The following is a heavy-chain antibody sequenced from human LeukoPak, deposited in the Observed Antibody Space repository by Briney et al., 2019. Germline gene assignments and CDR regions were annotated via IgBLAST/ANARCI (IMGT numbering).Heavy chain of an antibody. J-gene: IGHJ6*02. Sequence: GGSLRLSCTASGFTFGDYAMSWVRQAPGKGLEWVGFIRSKAYGGTTEYAASVKGRFTISRDDSKSIAYLQMNSLKTEDTAVYHCTRVMVRGVITLYYYGMDVWGQGTTVIVSS. CDR3: TRVMVRGVITLYYYGMDV. V-gene: IGHV3-49*04. CDR2: IRSKAYGGTT. CDR1: GFTFGDYA. D-gene: IGHD3-10*01.